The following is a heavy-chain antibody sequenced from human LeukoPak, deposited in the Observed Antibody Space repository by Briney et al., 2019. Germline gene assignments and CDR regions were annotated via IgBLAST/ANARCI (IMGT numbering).Heavy chain of an antibody. CDR1: GGSFSGYY. J-gene: IGHJ6*04. Sequence: PSETLSLTCAVYGGSFSGYYWSWIRQPPGKGLEWIGEINPRGSTNYNPSLESRVTVSADTSRNQLSLSLPSVTAADSAVYFCARGLRQGSAWSWGPKEKSYQYMDVWGTGTTVIVSS. D-gene: IGHD6-19*01. CDR3: ARGLRQGSAWSWGPKEKSYQYMDV. V-gene: IGHV4-34*01. CDR2: INPRGST.